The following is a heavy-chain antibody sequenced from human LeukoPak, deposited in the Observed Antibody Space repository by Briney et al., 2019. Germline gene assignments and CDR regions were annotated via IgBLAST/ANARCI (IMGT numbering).Heavy chain of an antibody. J-gene: IGHJ4*02. CDR3: ARGRHDSSGYYFDY. CDR1: GGSISSNY. D-gene: IGHD3-22*01. V-gene: IGHV4-59*01. CDR2: IYYSGRT. Sequence: SETLSLTCTGSGGSISSNYWSWIRQPPGQGLVWMVYIYYSGRTNYNPSLNSGAIITVNSFSNQFSLQLRSRTDAATAEYYCARGRHDSSGYYFDYWGQGTLVTVSS.